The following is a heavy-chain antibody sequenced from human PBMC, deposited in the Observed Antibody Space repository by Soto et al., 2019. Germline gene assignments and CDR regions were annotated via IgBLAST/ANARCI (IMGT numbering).Heavy chain of an antibody. CDR3: ARELAAAGSFDY. Sequence: GGSLRLSCAASGFTFSLYEMNWVRQAPGKGMEWISYISTSGSTIYYADSVKGRFTISRDNAKNSLYLQMNSLRAEDTAVYYCARELAAAGSFDYWGQGTLVTVSS. V-gene: IGHV3-48*03. D-gene: IGHD6-13*01. CDR1: GFTFSLYE. CDR2: ISTSGSTI. J-gene: IGHJ4*02.